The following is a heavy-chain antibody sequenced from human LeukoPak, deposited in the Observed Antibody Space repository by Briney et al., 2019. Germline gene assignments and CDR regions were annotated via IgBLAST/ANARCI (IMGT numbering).Heavy chain of an antibody. D-gene: IGHD2-15*01. Sequence: PGGSLRLSCVPSGFTFSTHVMSCVRQPRGKGLEWVSSVSDNGGSTYYADSVKGRFTISRDNSKNTLYLQMNSLRAEDTARYYCAKSMSTIYRGYFDYWGQGIQVTVSS. CDR3: AKSMSTIYRGYFDY. CDR1: GFTFSTHV. V-gene: IGHV3-23*01. CDR2: VSDNGGST. J-gene: IGHJ4*02.